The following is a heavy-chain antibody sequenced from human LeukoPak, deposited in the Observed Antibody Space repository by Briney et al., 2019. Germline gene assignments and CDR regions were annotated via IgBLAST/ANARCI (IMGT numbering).Heavy chain of an antibody. V-gene: IGHV1-24*01. CDR1: GYTLTELS. D-gene: IGHD4-17*01. J-gene: IGHJ4*02. Sequence: ASVKVSCKVSGYTLTELSMHWVRQAPGKGLEWMGGFDPEDGETIYAQKFQGRVTMTEDTSTDTAYMELSRLRSDDTAVYYCARGGDDDYGDPYYFDYWGQGTLVTVSS. CDR3: ARGGDDDYGDPYYFDY. CDR2: FDPEDGET.